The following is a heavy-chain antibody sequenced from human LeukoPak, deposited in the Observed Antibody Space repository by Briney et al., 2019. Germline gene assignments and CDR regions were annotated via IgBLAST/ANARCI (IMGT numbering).Heavy chain of an antibody. CDR3: ARGGNSGWRTPNDDY. CDR1: GGSFSGYY. Sequence: PSETLSLTCAVYGGSFSGYYWSWIRQPPGKGLEWIGEINHSGSTNYNPSLKSRVTISVDTSKNQFSLKLSSVTAADTAVYYCARGGNSGWRTPNDDYWGQGTLVTVSS. V-gene: IGHV4-34*01. J-gene: IGHJ4*02. CDR2: INHSGST. D-gene: IGHD6-19*01.